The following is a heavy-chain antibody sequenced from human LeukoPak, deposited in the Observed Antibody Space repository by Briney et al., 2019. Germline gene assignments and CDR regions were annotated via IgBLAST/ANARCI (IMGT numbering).Heavy chain of an antibody. Sequence: GGSLRLSCAASGFTFSSYSMNWVRQAPGKGLEWVSSISSSSSYIYYADSVKGRFTISRDNAKNSLYLQMSSLRAEDTAVYYCARGPQYYYGSGSLNWGQGTLVTVSS. V-gene: IGHV3-21*01. J-gene: IGHJ4*02. CDR2: ISSSSSYI. CDR1: GFTFSSYS. D-gene: IGHD3-10*01. CDR3: ARGPQYYYGSGSLN.